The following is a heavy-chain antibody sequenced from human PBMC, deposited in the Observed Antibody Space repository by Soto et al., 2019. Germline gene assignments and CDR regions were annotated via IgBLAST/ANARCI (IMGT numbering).Heavy chain of an antibody. CDR1: GSSISSYY. J-gene: IGHJ5*02. CDR2: IYYSGST. CDR3: ARLRVVPAANRPDNWFDP. Sequence: PXXTLSLPFTVSGSSISSYYWRWILQPPGKGLEWIGYIYYSGSTNYNPSLKSRVTISVDTSKNQFSLKLSSVTAADTAVYYCARLRVVPAANRPDNWFDPWGQGTLVTVSS. D-gene: IGHD2-2*01. V-gene: IGHV4-59*08.